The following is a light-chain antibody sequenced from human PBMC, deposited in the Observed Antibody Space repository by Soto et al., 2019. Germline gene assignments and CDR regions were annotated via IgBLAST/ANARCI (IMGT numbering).Light chain of an antibody. CDR3: GSWDSSLSAYV. Sequence: QSVLTQPPSVSAAPGQNVTISGSGSSSNIGGNSVSLYQQLPGTAPKLLIYDDNKRPSGIPDRFSGSKSGTSATLGITGFQTGDEADYYCGSWDSSLSAYVFGTGTKVTVL. CDR1: SSNIGGNS. CDR2: DDN. J-gene: IGLJ1*01. V-gene: IGLV1-51*01.